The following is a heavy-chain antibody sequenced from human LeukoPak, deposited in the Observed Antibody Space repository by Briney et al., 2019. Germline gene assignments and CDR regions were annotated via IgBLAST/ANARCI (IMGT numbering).Heavy chain of an antibody. J-gene: IGHJ4*02. CDR3: ARGRRWTVPYFDY. CDR2: INHSGST. CDR1: GGSFSGYY. Sequence: SGTLSLTCAVSGGSFSGYYWSWIRQPPGKGLEWIGEINHSGSTNYNPSLKSRVTISVDTSKNQFSLKLSSVTAADTAVYYCARGRRWTVPYFDYWGQGTLVTVSS. V-gene: IGHV4-34*01. D-gene: IGHD4-17*01.